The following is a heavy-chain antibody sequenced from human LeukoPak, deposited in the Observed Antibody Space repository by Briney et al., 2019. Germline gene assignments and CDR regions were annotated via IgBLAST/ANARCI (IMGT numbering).Heavy chain of an antibody. J-gene: IGHJ3*02. V-gene: IGHV3-30*04. D-gene: IGHD3-10*01. CDR3: AAGPGVKGGAFDM. CDR2: ISYDGSDK. CDR1: EFTFSSYA. Sequence: GGSLRLSCAASEFTFSSYAMHWVRQAPGKGLEWVALISYDGSDKYYADSVKGRFTISRDNSKNTLYLQMNSLRAEDTAVYYCAAGPGVKGGAFDMWGQGTMVTVSS.